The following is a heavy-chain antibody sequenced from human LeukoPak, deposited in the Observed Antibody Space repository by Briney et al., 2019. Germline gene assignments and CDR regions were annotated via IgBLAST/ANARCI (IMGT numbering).Heavy chain of an antibody. CDR1: GGSFSGYY. CDR3: ARVGGSYGGNPFDY. D-gene: IGHD4-23*01. Sequence: SETLSLTCAVYGGSFSGYYWSWIRQPPGKGLEWIGEINHSGSTNYNPSPKSRVTISVDTSKNQFSLKLSSVTAADTAVYYCARVGGSYGGNPFDYWGQGTLVTVSS. V-gene: IGHV4-34*01. J-gene: IGHJ4*02. CDR2: INHSGST.